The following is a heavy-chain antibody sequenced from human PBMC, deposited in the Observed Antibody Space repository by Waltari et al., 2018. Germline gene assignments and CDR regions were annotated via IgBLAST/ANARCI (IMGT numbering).Heavy chain of an antibody. CDR3: ARTSGWYGNWFDP. CDR1: GYSISSGYY. Sequence: QVQLQESGPGLVKPSETLSLTCAVSGYSISSGYYWGWIRQPPGKGLEWIGIIYHSGSTYYNPSLKSRVTISVDTSKNQFSLKLSSVTAADTAVYYCARTSGWYGNWFDPWGQGTLVTVSS. CDR2: IYHSGST. V-gene: IGHV4-38-2*01. J-gene: IGHJ5*02. D-gene: IGHD6-19*01.